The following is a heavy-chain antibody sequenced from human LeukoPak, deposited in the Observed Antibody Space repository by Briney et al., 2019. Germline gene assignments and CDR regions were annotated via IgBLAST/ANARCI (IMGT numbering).Heavy chain of an antibody. CDR2: INHSGST. V-gene: IGHV4-34*01. CDR1: GGSFSGYY. CDR3: ARAGTYYYGSGSRWFDP. Sequence: SETLSLTCAVYGGSFSGYYWSWIRQPPGKGLEWIGEINHSGSTNYNPSLKSRVTISVDTSKNQFSLKLSSVTAADTAVYYCARAGTYYYGSGSRWFDPRGQGTLVTVSS. J-gene: IGHJ5*02. D-gene: IGHD3-10*01.